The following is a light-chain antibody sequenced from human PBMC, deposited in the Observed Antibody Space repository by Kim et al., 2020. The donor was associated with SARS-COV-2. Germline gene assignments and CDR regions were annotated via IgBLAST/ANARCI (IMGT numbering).Light chain of an antibody. V-gene: IGKV3-20*01. J-gene: IGKJ2*01. Sequence: SPGERATPACRASQSVTSNYLAWYQQTAGQAPRLLIYGASTRASGIPDRFSGSGSGTDFTLSINKLEPEDFAVYYCQQYGSSPMYTFGQGTKLEI. CDR3: QQYGSSPMYT. CDR2: GAS. CDR1: QSVTSNY.